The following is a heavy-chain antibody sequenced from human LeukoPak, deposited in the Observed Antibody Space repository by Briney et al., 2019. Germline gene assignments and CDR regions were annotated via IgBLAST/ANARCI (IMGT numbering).Heavy chain of an antibody. J-gene: IGHJ4*02. CDR3: ARDIMVRGVYYFDY. CDR2: IKQDGSEK. V-gene: IGHV3-7*01. CDR1: GFTFSSYW. Sequence: PGGSLRLSCAASGFTFSSYWMSWVRQAPGKGLEWVANIKQDGSEKYYVDSVKGRFTISRDNAKNSLYLQMNSLRAKDTAVYYCARDIMVRGVYYFDYWGQGTLVTVSS. D-gene: IGHD3-10*01.